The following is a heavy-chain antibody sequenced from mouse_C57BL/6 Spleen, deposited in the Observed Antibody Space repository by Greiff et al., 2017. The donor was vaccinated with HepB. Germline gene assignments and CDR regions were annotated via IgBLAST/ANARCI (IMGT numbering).Heavy chain of an antibody. D-gene: IGHD1-1*01. CDR3: AIHGLSITTVVATNFDY. J-gene: IGHJ2*01. CDR2: FYPGSGSI. Sequence: QVQLQQSGAELVKPGASVKLSCKASGYNFTEYTIHWVKQRSGQGLEWIGWFYPGSGSIKYNEKFKDKATLIADKSSSTVYMELSRLTSEDSAVYFCAIHGLSITTVVATNFDYWGQGPTLTVSS. V-gene: IGHV1-62-2*01. CDR1: GYNFTEYT.